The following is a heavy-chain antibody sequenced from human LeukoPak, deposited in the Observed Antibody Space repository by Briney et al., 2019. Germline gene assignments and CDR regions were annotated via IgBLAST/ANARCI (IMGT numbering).Heavy chain of an antibody. CDR1: GGSISSSSYY. V-gene: IGHV4-39*07. CDR2: IYYSGST. D-gene: IGHD3-22*01. CDR3: ARDGDSSVLYYYYGMDV. J-gene: IGHJ6*02. Sequence: SETLSLTCTVSGGSISSSSYYWGWIRQPPGKGLEWIGSIYYSGSTYYNPSLKSRVTISVDTSKNQFSLKLSSVTAADTAVYYCARDGDSSVLYYYYGMDVWGQGTTVTVSS.